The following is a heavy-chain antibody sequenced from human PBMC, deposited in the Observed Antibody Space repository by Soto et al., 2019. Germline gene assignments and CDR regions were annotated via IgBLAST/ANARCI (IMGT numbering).Heavy chain of an antibody. CDR3: ARRVYGYSYAD. D-gene: IGHD5-18*01. V-gene: IGHV5-51*01. CDR2: IYPGDSDT. CDR1: GYSFTNYL. J-gene: IGHJ4*02. Sequence: GESLKISCKGSGYSFTNYLIGWVRQMPGKGLEWMGIIYPGDSDTRYSPSFQGQVTISADKSISTAYLQWSSLKASDTAIYYCARRVYGYSYADWGQGTLVTVSS.